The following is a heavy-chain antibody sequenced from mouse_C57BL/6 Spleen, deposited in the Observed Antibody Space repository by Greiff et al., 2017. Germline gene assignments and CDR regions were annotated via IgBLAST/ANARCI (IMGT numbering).Heavy chain of an antibody. Sequence: EVKLMESGPGLVKPSQSLSLTCSVTGYSITSGYYWNWIRQFPGNKLEWMGYISYNGSTNYNPSLKNRISITRDTSKNQFFLKLNSVTTEDTATYYCARGTQYYFDYWGQGTTLTVSS. CDR3: ARGTQYYFDY. J-gene: IGHJ2*01. CDR1: GYSITSGYY. D-gene: IGHD3-2*02. CDR2: ISYNGST. V-gene: IGHV3-6*01.